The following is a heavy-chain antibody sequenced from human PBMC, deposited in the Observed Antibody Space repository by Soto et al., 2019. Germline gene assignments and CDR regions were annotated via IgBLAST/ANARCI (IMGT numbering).Heavy chain of an antibody. J-gene: IGHJ5*02. CDR1: GYTFSTSA. D-gene: IGHD1-1*01. V-gene: IGHV1-58*02. CDR2: IGSASGST. CDR3: AADIEPIDPYTWVDP. Sequence: SVKVSCKASGYTFSTSAIQGVRRARGQRLGRIGWIGSASGSTNYAQEFPERVTFTRDMSTGTAYMELSSLTSDDTAVYYCAADIEPIDPYTWVDPWGQGPLFTV.